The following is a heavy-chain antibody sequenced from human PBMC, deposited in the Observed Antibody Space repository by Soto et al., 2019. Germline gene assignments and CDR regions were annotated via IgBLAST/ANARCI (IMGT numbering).Heavy chain of an antibody. CDR3: AKDPPSPWTANWVDP. Sequence: EEQVSESGGGLVQSGGSLRLSCAASGFNFNTFAMSWIRQAPGKGLEWVSHISSSGDSRDYADSVRGRFTISRDNSKNALFLQMNSLRADDTATYYCAKDPPSPWTANWVDPWGKGTLVTVSS. D-gene: IGHD5-12*01. CDR2: ISSSGDSR. V-gene: IGHV3-23*01. J-gene: IGHJ5*02. CDR1: GFNFNTFA.